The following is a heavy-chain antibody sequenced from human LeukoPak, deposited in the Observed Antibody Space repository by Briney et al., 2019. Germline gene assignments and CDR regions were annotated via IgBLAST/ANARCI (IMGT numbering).Heavy chain of an antibody. V-gene: IGHV3-30*18. D-gene: IGHD3-22*01. CDR2: ISHDGNDK. J-gene: IGHJ4*02. CDR1: GFSFSSNV. Sequence: PGGSLRLSCAASGFSFSSNVMHWVRQAPGKGLEWVARISHDGNDKYYADSVKGRFTISRDNSKNTLFLQLDSLRAEDTAVYFCAKVGIGYYYPFDYWGQGTLVTVSS. CDR3: AKVGIGYYYPFDY.